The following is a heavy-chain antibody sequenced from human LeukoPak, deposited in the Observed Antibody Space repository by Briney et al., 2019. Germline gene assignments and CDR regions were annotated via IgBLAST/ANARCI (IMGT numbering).Heavy chain of an antibody. V-gene: IGHV4-4*07. J-gene: IGHJ6*03. Sequence: SETLSLTCTASGGSISSYYWSWIRQPAGKGLEWIGRIYTSGSTNYNPSLKSRVTMSVDTSKNQFSLKLSSVAAADTAVYYCARDGGWVAGRGSGYYYYYMDVWGKGTTVTVSS. D-gene: IGHD6-6*01. CDR1: GGSISSYY. CDR3: ARDGGWVAGRGSGYYYYYMDV. CDR2: IYTSGST.